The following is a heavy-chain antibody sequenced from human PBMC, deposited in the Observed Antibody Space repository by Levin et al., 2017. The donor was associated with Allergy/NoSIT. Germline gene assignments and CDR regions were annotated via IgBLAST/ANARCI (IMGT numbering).Heavy chain of an antibody. CDR3: ARGRIAAAGRRFDP. D-gene: IGHD6-13*01. V-gene: IGHV4-34*01. Sequence: SETLSLTCAVYGGSFSGYYWSWIRQPPGKGLEWIGEINHSGSTNYNPSLKSRVTISVDTSKNQFSLKLSSVTAADTAVYYCARGRIAAAGRRFDPWGQGTLVTVS. CDR1: GGSFSGYY. J-gene: IGHJ5*02. CDR2: INHSGST.